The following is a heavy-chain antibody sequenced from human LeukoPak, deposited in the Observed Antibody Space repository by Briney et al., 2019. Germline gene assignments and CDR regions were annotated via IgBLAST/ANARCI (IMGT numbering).Heavy chain of an antibody. CDR2: IRYDGSNK. D-gene: IGHD6-19*01. Sequence: GGSLRLSCAASGFTFSSYGMHWVRQAPGKGLEWVAFIRYDGSNKYYADSVKGRFTISRDNSKNTLYLQMNSLRAEDTAVYYCAKDPRSSVGYFDYWGQGTLVTVSS. J-gene: IGHJ4*02. CDR3: AKDPRSSVGYFDY. V-gene: IGHV3-30*02. CDR1: GFTFSSYG.